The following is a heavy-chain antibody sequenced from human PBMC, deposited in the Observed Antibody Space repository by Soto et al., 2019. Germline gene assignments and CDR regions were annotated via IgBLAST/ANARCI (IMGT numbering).Heavy chain of an antibody. J-gene: IGHJ4*02. CDR2: IYYSGST. Sequence: SETLSLTCTVSGGSISSSSYYWGWIRQPPGKGLEWIGSIYYSGSTYYNPSLKSRVTISVDTSKNQFSLKLSSVTAADTAVYYCARQKVVYGELDYWGQGTLVTVSS. CDR3: ARQKVVYGELDY. CDR1: GGSISSSSYY. V-gene: IGHV4-39*01. D-gene: IGHD4-17*01.